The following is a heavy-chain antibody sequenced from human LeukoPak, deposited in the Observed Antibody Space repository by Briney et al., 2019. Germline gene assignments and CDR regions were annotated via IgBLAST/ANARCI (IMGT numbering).Heavy chain of an antibody. Sequence: GGSLRLSCAASGFTFSSYGMHWVRQAPGKGLEWXXVVWYDGSNKXXAXXXXXRFTISRDNSKNTLYLQMNSLRAEDTAVYYCARPYSPYYYYGMDVWGQGTTVTVSS. CDR2: VWYDGSNK. J-gene: IGHJ6*02. D-gene: IGHD6-13*01. CDR1: GFTFSSYG. CDR3: ARPYSPYYYYGMDV. V-gene: IGHV3-33*01.